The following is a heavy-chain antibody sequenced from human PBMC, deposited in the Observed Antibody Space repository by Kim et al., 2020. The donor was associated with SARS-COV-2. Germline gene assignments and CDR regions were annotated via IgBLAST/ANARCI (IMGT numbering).Heavy chain of an antibody. J-gene: IGHJ6*01. V-gene: IGHV4-30-4*01. CDR3: ARDQRFVSTCWYRYYYYGMDV. CDR2: IYYSGST. CDR1: GGSISSGDYY. D-gene: IGHD6-19*01. Sequence: SETLSLTCTVSGGSISSGDYYWSWIRQPPGKGLEWIGYIYYSGSTYYNPSLKSRVTISVATSKNQFSLKLSSVTAAHTAVDYCARDQRFVSTCWYRYYYYGMDVWGQGSKVTVSS.